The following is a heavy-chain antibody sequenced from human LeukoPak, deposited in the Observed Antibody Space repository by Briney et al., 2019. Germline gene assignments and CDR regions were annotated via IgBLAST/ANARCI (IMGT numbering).Heavy chain of an antibody. D-gene: IGHD6-13*01. CDR3: ARDISQQLGPGFDY. CDR1: GFTFSSYA. Sequence: GGSLRLSCAASGFTFSSYAMSWVRQAPGKGLEWVSAISGSGGSTYYADSVKGRFTISRDSSKNTLYLQMNSLRAEDTAVYYCARDISQQLGPGFDYWGQGTLVTVSS. J-gene: IGHJ4*02. V-gene: IGHV3-23*01. CDR2: ISGSGGST.